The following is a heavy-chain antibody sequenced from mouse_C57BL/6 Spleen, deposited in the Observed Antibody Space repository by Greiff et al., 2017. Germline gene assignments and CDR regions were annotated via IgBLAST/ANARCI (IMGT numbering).Heavy chain of an antibody. J-gene: IGHJ1*03. CDR2: ISGGGGNT. CDR1: GFTFSSYT. CDR3: ARHDPYWYFDV. V-gene: IGHV5-9*01. Sequence: EVQLVESGGGLVKPGGSLKLSCPASGFTFSSYTMSWVRQTPEKRLEWVATISGGGGNTYYPDSVKGRFTISRDNAKNTLYLQMSSLRSEDTALYYCARHDPYWYFDVWGTGTTVTVSS.